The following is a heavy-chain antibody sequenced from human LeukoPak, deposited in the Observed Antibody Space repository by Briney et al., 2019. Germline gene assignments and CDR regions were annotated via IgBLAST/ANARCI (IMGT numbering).Heavy chain of an antibody. CDR1: GGSISSGGYY. V-gene: IGHV4-31*03. J-gene: IGHJ4*02. Sequence: SETLSLTCTVSGGSISSGGYYWSWIRQHPGKGLEWIGYIYYSGSTYYNPSLKSRVTISVDTSKNQFSLELSSVTAADTAVYYCARAQYDSSGYYSLYFDYWGQGTLVTVSS. CDR2: IYYSGST. CDR3: ARAQYDSSGYYSLYFDY. D-gene: IGHD3-22*01.